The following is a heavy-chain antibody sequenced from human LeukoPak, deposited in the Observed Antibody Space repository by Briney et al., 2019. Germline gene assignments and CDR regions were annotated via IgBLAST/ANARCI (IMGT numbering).Heavy chain of an antibody. CDR2: INPTRGGT. CDR3: ARASCSPHDNWFDP. D-gene: IGHD2-15*01. Sequence: ASVKVAYTASGYTFSGYYIHWVRQAPGQGLEWMGWINPTRGGTNYAQKFQGRVTMTRDTSISTAFLELSSLRSDDTAVYYCARASCSPHDNWFDPWGQGNLVTVSS. J-gene: IGHJ5*02. V-gene: IGHV1-2*02. CDR1: GYTFSGYY.